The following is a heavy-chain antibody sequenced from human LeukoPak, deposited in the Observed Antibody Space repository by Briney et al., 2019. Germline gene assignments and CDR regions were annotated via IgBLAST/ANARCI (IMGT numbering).Heavy chain of an antibody. CDR1: GGSISSYY. CDR2: IYYSGST. CDR3: AREIVRAKVGHDAFDI. D-gene: IGHD1-26*01. Sequence: SETLPLTCTVSGGSISSYYWSWIRQPPGKGLEWIGYIYYSGSTNYNPSLKSRVTISVDTSKNQFSLKLSSVTAADTAVYYCAREIVRAKVGHDAFDIWGQGTMVTVSS. J-gene: IGHJ3*02. V-gene: IGHV4-59*01.